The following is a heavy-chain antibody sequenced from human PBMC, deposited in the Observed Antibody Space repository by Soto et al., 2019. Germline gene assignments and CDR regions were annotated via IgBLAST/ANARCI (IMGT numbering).Heavy chain of an antibody. CDR1: WFSLITSGMC. CDR3: AQTSYDFWSGYYPWYYYGMDV. D-gene: IGHD3-3*01. Sequence: XGPTLLNPPQTLTLTCTFSWFSLITSGMCVSWIRQPPGKALEWLALIDWDDDKYYSTSLKTRLTVSKDTSKNQVVLTMTNMDPVDTATYYCAQTSYDFWSGYYPWYYYGMDVWGQGTTVTVSS. CDR2: IDWDDDK. V-gene: IGHV2-70*01. J-gene: IGHJ6*02.